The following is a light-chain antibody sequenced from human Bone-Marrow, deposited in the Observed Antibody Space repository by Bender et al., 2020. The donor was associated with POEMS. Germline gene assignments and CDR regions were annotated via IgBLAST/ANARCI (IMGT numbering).Light chain of an antibody. CDR3: CSYAGSSTWV. J-gene: IGLJ3*02. CDR1: SSNVGTYTL. Sequence: QSALTQPASVSGSPGQSITISCTGTSSNVGTYTLVSWYQHHPGKAPKLMIYEGTKRPSGVSNRFSGSKSGNTASLTISGLQAEDEADYYCCSYAGSSTWVFGGGTKLTVL. V-gene: IGLV2-23*01. CDR2: EGT.